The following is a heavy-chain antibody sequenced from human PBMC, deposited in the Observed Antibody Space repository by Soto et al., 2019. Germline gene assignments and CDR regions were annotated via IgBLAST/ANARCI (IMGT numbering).Heavy chain of an antibody. CDR2: IYSGGST. V-gene: IGHV3-53*01. CDR1: GFSVSSNY. CDR3: ARTKVESGAVDAFDI. J-gene: IGHJ3*02. Sequence: GGSLRLSCAASGFSVSSNYMSWVRQAPGKGLEWVSVIYSGGSTSYADSAKGRFTISRDNSKNTLYLQMNSLRAEDTAVYYCARTKVESGAVDAFDIWGQGTMVTVSS. D-gene: IGHD3-3*01.